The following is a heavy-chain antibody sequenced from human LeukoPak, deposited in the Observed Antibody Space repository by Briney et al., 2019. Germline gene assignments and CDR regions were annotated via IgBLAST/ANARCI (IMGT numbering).Heavy chain of an antibody. V-gene: IGHV3-23*01. CDR1: GFTFSSYA. Sequence: GGSLRLSCAASGFTFSSYAMSWVRQAPGKGLEWVSAISNSGGGTYYADSVKGRFTISRGNSKNTLYLQMNSLRAEGTAVYYCAKERDRSGFFDYWGQGPLVTVSS. CDR3: AKERDRSGFFDY. D-gene: IGHD5-12*01. CDR2: ISNSGGGT. J-gene: IGHJ4*02.